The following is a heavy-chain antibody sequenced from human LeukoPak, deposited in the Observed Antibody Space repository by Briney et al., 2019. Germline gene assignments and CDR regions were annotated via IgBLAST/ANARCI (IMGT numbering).Heavy chain of an antibody. V-gene: IGHV4-59*01. J-gene: IGHJ4*02. Sequence: PSETLSLTCTVSGGSISSYYWSWIRQPPGKGLEWIGYIYYSGSTNYNPSLKSRVTISADTSKNQFSLKLSSVTAADTAVYYCASGHYDSSGYVVDYWGQGTLVTVSS. CDR1: GGSISSYY. CDR2: IYYSGST. D-gene: IGHD3-22*01. CDR3: ASGHYDSSGYVVDY.